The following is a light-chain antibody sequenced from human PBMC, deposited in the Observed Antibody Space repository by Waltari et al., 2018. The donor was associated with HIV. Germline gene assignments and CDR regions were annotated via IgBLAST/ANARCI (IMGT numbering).Light chain of an antibody. CDR2: DNT. J-gene: IGLJ2*01. CDR1: SSNIGVGYD. V-gene: IGLV1-40*01. CDR3: QSYPASLTVSLI. Sequence: QSVPTPPPSVSGAPGQRVPISSTANSSNIGVGYDVPWYQQLPGTAPKLLISDNTNRPSGVPDRFSGSKSGTSASLAITGLRAEDEADYYCQSYPASLTVSLIFGGGTRLTVL.